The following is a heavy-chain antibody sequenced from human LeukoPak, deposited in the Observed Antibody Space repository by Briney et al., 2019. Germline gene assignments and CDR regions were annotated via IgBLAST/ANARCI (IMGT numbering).Heavy chain of an antibody. CDR1: GFTFSTYW. J-gene: IGHJ6*03. CDR3: ARGDEVVAADYYYYMDF. CDR2: IKQDGSEK. D-gene: IGHD2-15*01. V-gene: IGHV3-7*01. Sequence: GSLRLSCAASGFTFSTYWMSWVRQAPGKGLEWVANIKQDGSEKYYVDSVKGRFTISRDNAKNSLYLQMNSLRAEDTAVYYCARGDEVVAADYYYYMDFWGKGTTVTISS.